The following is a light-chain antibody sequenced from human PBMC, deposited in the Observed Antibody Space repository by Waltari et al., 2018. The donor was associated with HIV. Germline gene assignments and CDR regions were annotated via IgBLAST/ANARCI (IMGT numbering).Light chain of an antibody. J-gene: IGKJ1*01. CDR3: QQYFKSPRT. CDR2: WSS. V-gene: IGKV4-1*01. CDR1: QSLFYSSNNGNY. Sequence: DIVMPQSPDSLAVSLGARATIHCKSSQSLFYSSNNGNYLAWYQQKPGQPPKLLIYWSSTRKSGVPDRFSGSGSGTDFTLTISSLQAEDAAVYYCQQYFKSPRTFGQGTKVEIK.